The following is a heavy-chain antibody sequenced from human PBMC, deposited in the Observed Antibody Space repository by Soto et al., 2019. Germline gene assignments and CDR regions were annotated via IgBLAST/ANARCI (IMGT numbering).Heavy chain of an antibody. CDR1: GFTFSSYG. Sequence: VGSLRLSCAASGFTFSSYGMHWVRQSPGEGLEWVAVISYDGSNKYYGDSVKGRFTISRDNSKNTLYLQMNSLRAEDTAVYYCAKAVGYCSSSSCRDYYYYYGMDVWGQGTTVTVSS. CDR3: AKAVGYCSSSSCRDYYYYYGMDV. V-gene: IGHV3-30*18. CDR2: ISYDGSNK. J-gene: IGHJ6*02. D-gene: IGHD2-2*01.